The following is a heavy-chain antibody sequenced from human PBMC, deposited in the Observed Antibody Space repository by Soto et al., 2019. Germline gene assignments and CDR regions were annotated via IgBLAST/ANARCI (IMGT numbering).Heavy chain of an antibody. CDR2: TSLYKGNT. J-gene: IGHJ4*02. D-gene: IGHD3-10*01. Sequence: QVQLVQSGAEVKKPGASVKVSCKGSGYTFSIYGITWVRQAPGQGLEWMGWTSLYKGNTKYAQKFQGRVTMTTDTSTNTAYMELRSLTSDDTAVYFCVRDLDASGNYYTDYLGQGTLVTVSS. CDR1: GYTFSIYG. CDR3: VRDLDASGNYYTDY. V-gene: IGHV1-18*01.